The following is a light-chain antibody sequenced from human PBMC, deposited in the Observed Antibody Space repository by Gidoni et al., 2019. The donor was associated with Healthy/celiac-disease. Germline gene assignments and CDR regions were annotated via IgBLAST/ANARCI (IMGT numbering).Light chain of an antibody. CDR3: QQYDSSPDT. V-gene: IGKV3-20*01. Sequence: EIVLTQSPGTLSLSPGESATLSCRASQSVSSSYLAWYQQKPGQAPRLLIYGASSRATGIPDRFSGSGSGTDFTLTISRLEPEDFAVYYCQQYDSSPDTFGQGTKVEIK. CDR2: GAS. CDR1: QSVSSSY. J-gene: IGKJ1*01.